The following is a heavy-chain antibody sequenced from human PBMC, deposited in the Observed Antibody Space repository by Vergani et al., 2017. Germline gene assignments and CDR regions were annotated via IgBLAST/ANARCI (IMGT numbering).Heavy chain of an antibody. CDR1: GGSFSTGGQS. CDR2: IYTSGAT. CDR3: ARDGGEYDKDALDV. V-gene: IGHV4-61*02. J-gene: IGHJ3*01. Sequence: QVQLQESGPGLVKPSQTLSLTCTLSGGSFSTGGQSWTWLRQSAGKGLDWIGRIYTSGATNYNPSLRSRAIMSVDASKMQFFLKLTSVTAADTAVYYCARDGGEYDKDALDVWGQGTKVTVTS. D-gene: IGHD2-21*01.